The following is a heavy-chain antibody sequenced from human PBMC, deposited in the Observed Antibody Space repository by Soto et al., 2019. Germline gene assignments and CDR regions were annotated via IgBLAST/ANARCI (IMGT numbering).Heavy chain of an antibody. CDR3: ARVLGMTYFDY. Sequence: PGGSLRLSCAASGFTFSSYAMSWVRQAPGKGLEWVSAISGSGGSTYYADSVKGRFTISRDNAKNSLYLQMNSLRAEDTALYYCARVLGMTYFDYWGQGTLVTVSS. CDR2: ISGSGGST. CDR1: GFTFSSYA. D-gene: IGHD1-26*01. V-gene: IGHV3-23*01. J-gene: IGHJ4*02.